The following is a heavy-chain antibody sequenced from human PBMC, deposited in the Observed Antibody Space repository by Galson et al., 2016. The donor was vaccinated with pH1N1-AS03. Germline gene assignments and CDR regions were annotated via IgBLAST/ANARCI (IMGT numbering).Heavy chain of an antibody. CDR2: IYSIGGT. CDR3: ARATAVGPRYFDD. V-gene: IGHV4-59*01. CDR1: SGSISSYS. J-gene: IGHJ4*02. D-gene: IGHD6-13*01. Sequence: ETLSLTCTVSSGSISSYSWNWIRQPPGKGLEWIGSIYSIGGTNYNPSLESRITISVETSKNQFSLKLRSVTAADTAVYYCARATAVGPRYFDDWGQGTVATVSS.